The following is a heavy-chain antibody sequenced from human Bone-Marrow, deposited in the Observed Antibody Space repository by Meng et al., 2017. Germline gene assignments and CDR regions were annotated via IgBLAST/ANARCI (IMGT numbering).Heavy chain of an antibody. V-gene: IGHV3-74*01. D-gene: IGHD3-16*02. CDR3: ARERYDYVWGSYRYTELGAFDI. CDR2: INSDGSST. Sequence: GESLKISCAASGFTFSSYWMHWVRQAPGKGLVWVSRINSDGSSTSYADSVKGRFTISRDNAKNTLYLQMNSLRAEDTAVYYCARERYDYVWGSYRYTELGAFDIWGQGTMVTVSS. J-gene: IGHJ3*02. CDR1: GFTFSSYW.